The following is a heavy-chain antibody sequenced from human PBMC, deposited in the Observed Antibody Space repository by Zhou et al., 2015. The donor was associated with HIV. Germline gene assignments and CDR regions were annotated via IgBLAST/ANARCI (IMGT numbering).Heavy chain of an antibody. V-gene: IGHV1-8*01. J-gene: IGHJ5*02. CDR3: ARGSLVGELYL. CDR1: GYTFANYD. D-gene: IGHD1-7*01. Sequence: QVQLVQSGAEVKKPGASVKVSCKASGYTFANYDINWVRQATGQGLEWMGWVNPNSGNTGYAQKFQGRVVMTRDTSINTAYMELSSLISEDTAVYYCARGSLVGELYLWGQGTLVTVSS. CDR2: VNPNSGNT.